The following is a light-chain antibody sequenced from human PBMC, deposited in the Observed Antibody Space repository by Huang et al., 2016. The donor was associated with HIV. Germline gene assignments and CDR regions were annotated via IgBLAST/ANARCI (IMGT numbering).Light chain of an antibody. Sequence: AIRMTQSPSSLSASTGDRVTITCRASQGISSYLAWYQQKPGRAPKILIYAASTLQSGVPSRFSGSGSGTDFTLTISWLQSEDFATYYCQQYYSYPRTFGQGTKVEIK. V-gene: IGKV1-8*01. CDR1: QGISSY. CDR3: QQYYSYPRT. J-gene: IGKJ1*01. CDR2: AAS.